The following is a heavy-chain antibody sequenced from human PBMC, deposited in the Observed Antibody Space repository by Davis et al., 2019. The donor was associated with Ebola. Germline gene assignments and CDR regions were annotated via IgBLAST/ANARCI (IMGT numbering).Heavy chain of an antibody. CDR3: ARKTDLDV. J-gene: IGHJ6*04. CDR1: GFSFSSYW. CDR2: INRDGSST. V-gene: IGHV3-74*01. D-gene: IGHD1-14*01. Sequence: HTGGSLRLSCAASGFSFSSYWMHWVRQAPGKGLVWVARINRDGSSTFYADSVEGRFTLSRDNAKNTLYLQMNSLRAEDTAVYYCARKTDLDVWGKGTTVTVSS.